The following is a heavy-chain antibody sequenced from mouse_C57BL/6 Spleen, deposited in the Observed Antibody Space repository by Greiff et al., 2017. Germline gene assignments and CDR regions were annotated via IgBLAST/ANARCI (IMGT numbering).Heavy chain of an antibody. D-gene: IGHD1-1*01. CDR2: INPNNGGT. CDR1: GYTFTDYY. J-gene: IGHJ3*01. Sequence: EVQLQQSGPELVKPGASVKISCKASGYTFTDYYMNWVKQSHGKSLEWIGDINPNNGGTSYNQKFKGKATLTVDKSSSTAYMELRSLTSEDSAVYYCASSLYYGSTFAYWGPGTLVTVSA. CDR3: ASSLYYGSTFAY. V-gene: IGHV1-26*01.